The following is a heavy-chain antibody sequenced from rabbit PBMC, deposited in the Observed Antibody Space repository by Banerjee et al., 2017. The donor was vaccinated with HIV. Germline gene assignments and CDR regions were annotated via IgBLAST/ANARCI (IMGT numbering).Heavy chain of an antibody. CDR2: IYAGSSGST. Sequence: YWICWVRQAPGKGLEWIACIYAGSSGSTDYASWAKGRFTISKTSSTTVTLQRTSLTAADTATYFCTRFVNYGGAGWIFNLWGPGTLVTVS. V-gene: IGHV1S45*01. CDR1: YW. D-gene: IGHD3-1*01. J-gene: IGHJ4*01. CDR3: TRFVNYGGAGWIFNL.